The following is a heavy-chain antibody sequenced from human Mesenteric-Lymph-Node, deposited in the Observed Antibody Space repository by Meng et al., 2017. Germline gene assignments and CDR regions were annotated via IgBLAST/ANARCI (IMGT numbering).Heavy chain of an antibody. CDR3: ARGETHYYDSSAYYRDVLDM. V-gene: IGHV3-74*01. D-gene: IGHD3-22*01. CDR2: INSDGSDT. CDR1: GFTFSLYS. Sequence: GESLKISCAASGFTFSLYSMHWVRQAPGKGLVWVSRINSDGSDTRYADSVRGRFTITRDNAKNTLYLQMNSLRAEDTAVYYCARGETHYYDSSAYYRDVLDMWGQGTMVTVSS. J-gene: IGHJ3*02.